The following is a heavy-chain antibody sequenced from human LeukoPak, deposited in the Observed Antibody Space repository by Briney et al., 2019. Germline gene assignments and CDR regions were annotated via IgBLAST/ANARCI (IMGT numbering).Heavy chain of an antibody. Sequence: ASVKVSCKASGYTFTGYYMHWVRQAPGQGLEWMGWINPNSGGTNYAQKFQGRVTMTRDTSTSTAYMELRSLRSDDTAVYYCARDKMTTVTHFDYWGQGTLVTVSS. J-gene: IGHJ4*02. D-gene: IGHD4-17*01. CDR1: GYTFTGYY. CDR2: INPNSGGT. CDR3: ARDKMTTVTHFDY. V-gene: IGHV1-2*02.